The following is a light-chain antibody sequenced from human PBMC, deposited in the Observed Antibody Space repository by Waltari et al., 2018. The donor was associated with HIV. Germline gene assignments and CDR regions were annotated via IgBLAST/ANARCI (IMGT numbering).Light chain of an antibody. Sequence: DIQMTQSPSSLSASLGDRVIITCRASQTISTSLNWYQQKPGRAPNLRIYAASSLHSGVPSRFSGSGSGTEFSLTIDSLQAEDFATYFCQQSYGGLTFGPGTRVDV. CDR1: QTISTS. V-gene: IGKV1-39*01. CDR3: QQSYGGLT. J-gene: IGKJ3*01. CDR2: AAS.